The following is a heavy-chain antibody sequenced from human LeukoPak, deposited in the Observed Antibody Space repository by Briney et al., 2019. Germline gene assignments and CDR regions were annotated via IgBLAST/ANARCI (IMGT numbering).Heavy chain of an antibody. CDR1: GFTFSSYA. Sequence: GTSLRLSCAASGFTFSSYAMHWVRQAPGKGPEWVAVISHDGDTKYYADSVKGRFTISRDNSKNTLYLQMGSLRVEDTAMFCCARDPIQSAPYYFDYWGQGTLVTVSS. J-gene: IGHJ4*02. CDR2: ISHDGDTK. V-gene: IGHV3-30-3*01. CDR3: ARDPIQSAPYYFDY.